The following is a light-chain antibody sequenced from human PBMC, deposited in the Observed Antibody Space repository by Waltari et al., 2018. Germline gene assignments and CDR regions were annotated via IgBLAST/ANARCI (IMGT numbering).Light chain of an antibody. Sequence: DIQMTQSPSSLSASVGDRVTITCQASQDISNYLNWYQQTPGKAPKLLIYDASNLETGVPSRFSGSGSGTDFTFTISSLQPEDIATYYCQQYDNPLFTFGPGTKVDIK. J-gene: IGKJ3*01. CDR2: DAS. V-gene: IGKV1-33*01. CDR3: QQYDNPLFT. CDR1: QDISNY.